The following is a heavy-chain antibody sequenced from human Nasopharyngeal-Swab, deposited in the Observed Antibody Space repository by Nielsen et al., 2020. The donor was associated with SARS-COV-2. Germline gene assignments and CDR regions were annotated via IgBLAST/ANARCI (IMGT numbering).Heavy chain of an antibody. CDR1: GYTFTGYY. CDR2: INPNSGDT. J-gene: IGHJ4*02. D-gene: IGHD6-13*01. Sequence: ASVKVSCKASGYTFTGYYMHWVRQAPGQGLEWMGRINPNSGDTNYAQKFQGRVTVTRDTSINTAYMELSSLRSDDTAVYYCARDDGDVPGITGSGPPGGYWGQGTLVTVSS. CDR3: ARDDGDVPGITGSGPPGGY. V-gene: IGHV1-2*06.